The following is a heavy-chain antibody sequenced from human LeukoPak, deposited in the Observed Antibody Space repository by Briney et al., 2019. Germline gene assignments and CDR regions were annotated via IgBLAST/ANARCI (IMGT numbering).Heavy chain of an antibody. CDR2: IHYSGST. CDR1: GGSISSGIHY. V-gene: IGHV4-39*01. D-gene: IGHD3-10*01. Sequence: SETLSLTCTVSGGSISSGIHYWGWIRQPPGKGLEWIGNIHYSGSTYYNPSVKSRVTISVDTSKNQFSLKLSPVTAADTAVYYWARLQCSGSFDYWGQGTLVTVSS. CDR3: ARLQCSGSFDY. J-gene: IGHJ4*02.